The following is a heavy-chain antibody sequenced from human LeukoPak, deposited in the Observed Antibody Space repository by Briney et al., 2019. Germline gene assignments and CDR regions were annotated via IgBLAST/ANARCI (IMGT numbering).Heavy chain of an antibody. D-gene: IGHD3-22*01. Sequence: ASVKVSSKASGGTFSSYAISWVRQAPGQGLEWMGWISAYNGNTNYAQKLQGRVTMTTDTSTSTAYMELRSLRSDDTAVYYCASDSSGYYFYGMDVWGQGTTVTVSS. CDR2: ISAYNGNT. J-gene: IGHJ6*02. CDR3: ASDSSGYYFYGMDV. CDR1: GGTFSSYA. V-gene: IGHV1-18*01.